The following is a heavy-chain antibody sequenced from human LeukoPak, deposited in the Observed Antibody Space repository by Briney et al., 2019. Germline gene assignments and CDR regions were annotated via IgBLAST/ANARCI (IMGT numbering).Heavy chain of an antibody. D-gene: IGHD6-19*01. Sequence: SETLSLTCTVSGGSITSDYRSWIRQPPGKGLEWIAYTHYTGTTYYNPSLKSRVTISVDRSRNQFSLRLRSVTAADTAVYYCARPQWLVTMGPWFDPWGQGTLVTVSS. CDR3: ARPQWLVTMGPWFDP. J-gene: IGHJ5*02. V-gene: IGHV4-59*01. CDR1: GGSITSDY. CDR2: THYTGTT.